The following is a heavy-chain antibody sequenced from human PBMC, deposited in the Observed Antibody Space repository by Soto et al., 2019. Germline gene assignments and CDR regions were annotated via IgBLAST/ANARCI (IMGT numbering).Heavy chain of an antibody. D-gene: IGHD6-19*01. Sequence: QVQLVESGGGVVQPGRSLRLSCAASGFTFSSYGMHWVRQAPGKGLEWVAVISYDGSNKYYEDSVKGRFTISRDNSKNQLYLQMNSLRAEDTAVYYCAKDEEGAVAGIISAIDYWGQGTLVTVSS. CDR3: AKDEEGAVAGIISAIDY. CDR2: ISYDGSNK. J-gene: IGHJ4*02. CDR1: GFTFSSYG. V-gene: IGHV3-30*18.